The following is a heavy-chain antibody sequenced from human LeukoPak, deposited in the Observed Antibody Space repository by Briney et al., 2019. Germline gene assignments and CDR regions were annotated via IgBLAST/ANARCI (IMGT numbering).Heavy chain of an antibody. CDR2: IIPIRGIT. J-gene: IGHJ4*02. D-gene: IGHD1-26*01. CDR1: GGAFSSYA. Sequence: SVKVSCKASGGAFSSYAISWVRQAPGQGLEWMGRIIPIRGITNYAQKFQGRVTITADKSTSTAYMELSSLRSEDTAVYYCARDLSGSSDRTGYWGQGTLVTVSS. V-gene: IGHV1-69*04. CDR3: ARDLSGSSDRTGY.